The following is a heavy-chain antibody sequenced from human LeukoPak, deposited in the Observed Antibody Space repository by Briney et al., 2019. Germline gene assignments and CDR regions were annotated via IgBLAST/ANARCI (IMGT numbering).Heavy chain of an antibody. CDR3: ARVRRDDYGVSYYFDY. CDR1: GGSFSGYY. V-gene: IGHV4-34*01. D-gene: IGHD4-17*01. J-gene: IGHJ4*02. Sequence: SETLSLTCAVYGGSFSGYYWSWIRQPPGKGLEWIGEINHSGSTNYNPSLKSRVTISVDTSKNQFSLKLSSVTAADTAVYYCARVRRDDYGVSYYFDYWGQGTLVTVSS. CDR2: INHSGST.